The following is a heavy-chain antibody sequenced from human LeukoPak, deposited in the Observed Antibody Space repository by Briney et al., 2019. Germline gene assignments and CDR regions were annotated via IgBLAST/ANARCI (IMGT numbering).Heavy chain of an antibody. D-gene: IGHD6-6*01. J-gene: IGHJ4*02. CDR1: GFSFSRYN. CDR3: ASGFAYGSS. CDR2: ISTSSSYI. V-gene: IGHV3-21*06. Sequence: GGSLRLSCAASGFSFSRYNMNWVRQAPGKGLEWVSSISTSSSYIYYADSVRGRFTISRDNAKNSLHLQMNSLRAEDTAVYYCASGFAYGSSWGQGTLVAVSS.